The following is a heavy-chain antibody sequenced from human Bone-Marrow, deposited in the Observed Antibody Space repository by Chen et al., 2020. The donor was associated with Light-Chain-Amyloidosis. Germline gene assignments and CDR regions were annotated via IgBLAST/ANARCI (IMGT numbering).Heavy chain of an antibody. V-gene: IGHV1-2*02. D-gene: IGHD5-18*01. CDR2: INPNSGGT. Sequence: QVQLAQSGAEVKKPGASVKVSCKASGYTFTGYYLHWVRQAPGQGLEWMGWINPNSGGTNYAQNFQGRVTMTRDTSISTAYMELSRLRFDDTAVYYCARGPLNYGYEFLDYWGQGTLVTVSS. CDR3: ARGPLNYGYEFLDY. CDR1: GYTFTGYY. J-gene: IGHJ4*02.